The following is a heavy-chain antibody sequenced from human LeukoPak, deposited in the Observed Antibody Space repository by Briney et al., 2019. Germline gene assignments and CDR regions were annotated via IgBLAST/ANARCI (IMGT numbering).Heavy chain of an antibody. D-gene: IGHD1-26*01. J-gene: IGHJ4*02. CDR2: ITTSGGTI. CDR3: ARRIVGAFPFDY. V-gene: IGHV3-48*02. CDR1: GLTFSSYN. Sequence: GSLRLSCAASGLTFSSYNMNWVRQAPGKGLEWISYITTSGGTIYYADSVKGRFTISRDNAKNSLYLQMNSLRDEDTAVYYCARRIVGAFPFDYWGQGTLVTVSS.